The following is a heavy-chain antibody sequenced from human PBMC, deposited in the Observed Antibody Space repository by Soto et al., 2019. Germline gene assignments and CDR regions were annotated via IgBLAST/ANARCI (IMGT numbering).Heavy chain of an antibody. V-gene: IGHV3-30*18. J-gene: IGHJ6*02. D-gene: IGHD3-3*01. CDR3: AKDARVDYDFWSYYGMAV. CDR1: GFTFSSYG. CDR2: ISYDGSNK. Sequence: QVQLVESGGGVVQPGRSLRLSCAASGFTFSSYGMHWVRQAPGKGLEWVAVISYDGSNKYYADSVKGRFTISRDNSKNTLYLQMNSLRAEDTAVYYCAKDARVDYDFWSYYGMAVWGQGTTVTVSS.